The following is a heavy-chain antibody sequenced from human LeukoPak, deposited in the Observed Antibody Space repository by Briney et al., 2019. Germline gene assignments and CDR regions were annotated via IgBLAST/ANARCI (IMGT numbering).Heavy chain of an antibody. CDR2: ISYTGSST. Sequence: PGGSLRLSCAASGFTFSSYAMNWVRQAPPKGLEWVSVISYTGSSTYYADSVKGRFTISRDNSKNTLYLQMNSLRAEDTAIYYCGKGTVAGTWGNNWFDPWGQGTLVTVSS. CDR1: GFTFSSYA. V-gene: IGHV3-23*01. J-gene: IGHJ5*02. CDR3: GKGTVAGTWGNNWFDP. D-gene: IGHD3-16*01.